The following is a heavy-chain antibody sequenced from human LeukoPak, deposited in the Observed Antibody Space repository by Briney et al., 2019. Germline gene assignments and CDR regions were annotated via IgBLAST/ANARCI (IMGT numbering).Heavy chain of an antibody. CDR2: ISNSGGNT. J-gene: IGHJ4*02. Sequence: GGSLRLSCAASGFTFSSYAMSWVRQAPGKGLEWVSNISNSGGNTYYADSVKGRFTISRDNSKNTLYLQMNSLRAEDTAVYYCAKHYYYDSSGYHFSHFDYWGQGTLVTVSS. CDR1: GFTFSSYA. D-gene: IGHD3-22*01. V-gene: IGHV3-23*01. CDR3: AKHYYYDSSGYHFSHFDY.